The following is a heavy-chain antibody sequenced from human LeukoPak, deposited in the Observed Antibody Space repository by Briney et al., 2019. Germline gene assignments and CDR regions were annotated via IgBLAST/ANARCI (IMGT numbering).Heavy chain of an antibody. CDR3: ARDLGLLYDSSGYSVGY. CDR1: GYTFTSYG. D-gene: IGHD3-22*01. J-gene: IGHJ4*02. CDR2: INAYNGNT. V-gene: IGHV1-18*01. Sequence: ASVKDSCKASGYTFTSYGISWVRQAPGQGLEWMGWINAYNGNTNYAQNLQGRFTMTTDTSTSTAYMELRSLRSDDTAVYYCARDLGLLYDSSGYSVGYWGQGTLVTVSS.